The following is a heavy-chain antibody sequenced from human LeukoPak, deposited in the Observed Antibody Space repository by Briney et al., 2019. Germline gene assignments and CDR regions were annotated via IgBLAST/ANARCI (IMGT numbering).Heavy chain of an antibody. CDR3: VVVVEPPDSDGFDV. D-gene: IGHD1-14*01. Sequence: PGGSLRLSCAASGFTFGNSWVHWVRQAPGKGLVWVSLINADGSTTTYADSVKGRFTISRDNARNTLSLQMNSLTIEVTAVYYCVVVVEPPDSDGFDVWGQGTMITVSS. J-gene: IGHJ3*01. V-gene: IGHV3-74*01. CDR2: INADGSTT. CDR1: GFTFGNSW.